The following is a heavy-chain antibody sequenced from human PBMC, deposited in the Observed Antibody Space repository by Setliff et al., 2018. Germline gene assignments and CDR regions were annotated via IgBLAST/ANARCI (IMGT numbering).Heavy chain of an antibody. D-gene: IGHD2-8*01. J-gene: IGHJ4*02. CDR1: GGSISSGSYY. CDR2: IYTSGST. Sequence: SETLSLTCTVSGGSISSGSYYWSWIRQPAGKGLEWIGHIYTSGSTNYNPSLKSRVTISVDTSKNQFSLKLSSVTAADTAVYYCASSYIVLMVYAIPGPPDYWGQGTLVTVSS. CDR3: ASSYIVLMVYAIPGPPDY. V-gene: IGHV4-61*09.